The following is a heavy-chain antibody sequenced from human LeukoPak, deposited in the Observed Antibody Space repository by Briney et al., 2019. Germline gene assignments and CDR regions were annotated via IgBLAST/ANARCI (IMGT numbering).Heavy chain of an antibody. D-gene: IGHD2-15*01. Sequence: GRSLRLSCAASGFTFNSYAMHWVRQAPGRGLEWVAVITYDGSNEYYADSVKGRFTISRDNSKNTLYLQMNSLRAADTAVYYCARDLNVMVVVYYFDYWGQGTLVTVSS. CDR3: ARDLNVMVVVYYFDY. V-gene: IGHV3-30*04. J-gene: IGHJ4*02. CDR1: GFTFNSYA. CDR2: ITYDGSNE.